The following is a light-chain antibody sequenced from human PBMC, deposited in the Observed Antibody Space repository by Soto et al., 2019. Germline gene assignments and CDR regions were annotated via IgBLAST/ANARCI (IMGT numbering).Light chain of an antibody. CDR2: DAS. V-gene: IGKV3-11*01. Sequence: EIVLTQSPATLSLSPGERATLSCRASQSFSSYLAWYQQRPGQAPRLLIYDASVRATGIPPRFSGSGSGTDFTLTISSREPADFAGYYCQQRGNWPITFGQGTRLEIK. CDR1: QSFSSY. CDR3: QQRGNWPIT. J-gene: IGKJ5*01.